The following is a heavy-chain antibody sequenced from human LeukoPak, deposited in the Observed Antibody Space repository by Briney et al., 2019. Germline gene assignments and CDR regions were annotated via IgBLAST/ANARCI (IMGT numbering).Heavy chain of an antibody. V-gene: IGHV3-21*01. D-gene: IGHD2-15*01. CDR2: ISSSSSYI. Sequence: GGSLRLSCAASGFTFSSYSMNWVRQAPGKGLEWVSSISSSSSYIYYADSVKGRFTISRDNAKNSLYLQMNSLRAEDTAVYYCARDVGSGYCSGGSCQAAYFDYWGQGTLVTVSS. CDR1: GFTFSSYS. J-gene: IGHJ4*02. CDR3: ARDVGSGYCSGGSCQAAYFDY.